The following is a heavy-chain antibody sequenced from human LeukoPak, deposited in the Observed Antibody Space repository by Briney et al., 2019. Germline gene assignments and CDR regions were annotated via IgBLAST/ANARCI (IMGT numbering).Heavy chain of an antibody. D-gene: IGHD3-16*01. Sequence: GRSLRLSCAASGFNFNSYAVHWVRQAPDKGLEWVAFISYDGSNKYYADSVKGRFTISRDTSKTTVYLQMNSLRTDDTALYYCATELRILSWGVDAFDIWGRGTMVTVSS. CDR3: ATELRILSWGVDAFDI. J-gene: IGHJ3*02. V-gene: IGHV3-30*04. CDR1: GFNFNSYA. CDR2: ISYDGSNK.